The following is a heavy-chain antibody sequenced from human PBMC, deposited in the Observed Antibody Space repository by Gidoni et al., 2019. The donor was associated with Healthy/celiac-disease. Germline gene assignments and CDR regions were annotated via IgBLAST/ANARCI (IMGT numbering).Heavy chain of an antibody. J-gene: IGHJ4*02. CDR3: ASATNSDLEGYFDY. CDR2: IYTSGST. Sequence: QVQLQESGPGLVKPSQTLSLTCTVSGGSISSGSYYWRWIRQPAGKGLEWIGRIYTSGSTNYNPSLKSRVTISVDTSKNQFSLKLSSVTTADTAVYYCASATNSDLEGYFDYWGQGTLVTVSS. V-gene: IGHV4-61*02. D-gene: IGHD1-1*01. CDR1: GGSISSGSYY.